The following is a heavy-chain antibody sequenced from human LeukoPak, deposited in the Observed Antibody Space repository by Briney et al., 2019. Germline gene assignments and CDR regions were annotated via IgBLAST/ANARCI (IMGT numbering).Heavy chain of an antibody. CDR1: GGSISSYY. Sequence: SETLSLTCIVSGGSISSYYWSWIRQPAGKGLEWIGRIYTSGSTNYNPSLKSRVTMSVDTSKNQFSLKLSSVTAADTAVYYCARVKTTVTPYYYYMDVWGKGTTVTVSS. D-gene: IGHD4-17*01. CDR2: IYTSGST. V-gene: IGHV4-4*07. J-gene: IGHJ6*03. CDR3: ARVKTTVTPYYYYMDV.